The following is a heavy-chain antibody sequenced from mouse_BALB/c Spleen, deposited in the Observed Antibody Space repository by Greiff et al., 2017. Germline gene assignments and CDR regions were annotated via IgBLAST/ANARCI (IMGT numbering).Heavy chain of an antibody. V-gene: IGHV5-6-3*01. CDR1: GFTFSSYG. CDR3: ARDSLSTMITAWFAY. D-gene: IGHD2-4*01. J-gene: IGHJ3*01. Sequence: EVMLVESGGGLVQPGGSLKLSCAASGFTFSSYGMSWVRQTPDKRLELVATINSNGGSTYYPDSVKGRFTISRDNAKNTLYLQMSSLKSEDTAMYYCARDSLSTMITAWFAYWGQGTLVTVSA. CDR2: INSNGGST.